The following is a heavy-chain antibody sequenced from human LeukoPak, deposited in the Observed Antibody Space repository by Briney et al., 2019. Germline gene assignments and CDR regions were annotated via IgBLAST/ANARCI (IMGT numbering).Heavy chain of an antibody. CDR3: ASAILDGYNDMYFDY. CDR2: IIPIFGTA. D-gene: IGHD5-24*01. V-gene: IGHV1-69*05. CDR1: RGTFISYA. J-gene: IGHJ4*02. Sequence: SVKVSCKASRGTFISYAISWVRQAPGQGLEWMGRIIPIFGTANYAQKFQGRVTITTDESTSTAYMELSSLRSEDTAVYYCASAILDGYNDMYFDYWGQGTLVTVSS.